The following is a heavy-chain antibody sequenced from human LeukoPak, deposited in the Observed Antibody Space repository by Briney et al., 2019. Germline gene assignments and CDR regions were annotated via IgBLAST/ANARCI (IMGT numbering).Heavy chain of an antibody. D-gene: IGHD6-13*01. CDR3: AKGPGLGAGKRYLDL. CDR2: ISPSSTRI. Sequence: PGGSLRLSCAASGFTFSSYDMNWVRQAPGKGLEWASYISPSSTRIDYAASVKGRFTISRDNAKNSLSLQMNSLKPEDTALYYCAKGPGLGAGKRYLDLWGRGTLVIVSS. CDR1: GFTFSSYD. V-gene: IGHV3-48*04. J-gene: IGHJ2*01.